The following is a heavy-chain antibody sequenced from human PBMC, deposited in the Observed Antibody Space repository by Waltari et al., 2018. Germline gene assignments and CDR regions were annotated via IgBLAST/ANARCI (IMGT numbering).Heavy chain of an antibody. J-gene: IGHJ4*02. CDR3: ARGRDPYKGGSL. V-gene: IGHV4-34*01. Sequence: QVQLQQWGAGLLKPSETLSLTCAVYGGSFNGYYLSWTRQPPGKGLEWIGEIHPRGSTAYNPSLTSRVTISGDMSKNQFSLKLTSVTAADTAVYFCARGRDPYKGGSLWGLGTLVTVSS. CDR1: GGSFNGYY. D-gene: IGHD1-1*01. CDR2: IHPRGST.